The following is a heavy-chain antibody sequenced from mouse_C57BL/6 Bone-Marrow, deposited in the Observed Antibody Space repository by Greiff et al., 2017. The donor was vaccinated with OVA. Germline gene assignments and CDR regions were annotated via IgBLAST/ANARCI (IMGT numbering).Heavy chain of an antibody. Sequence: QVQLQQSGAELVRPGASVKMSCKASGYTFTSYTMHWVKQRPGQGLEWIGYISPSSGYTKYNQKFKDKATLTADKSSSTAYMQLSSLTSEDSAVYYCARDRGYPYYYAMDYWGQGTSVTVSS. CDR3: ARDRGYPYYYAMDY. CDR2: ISPSSGYT. J-gene: IGHJ4*01. CDR1: GYTFTSYT. D-gene: IGHD2-14*01. V-gene: IGHV1-4*01.